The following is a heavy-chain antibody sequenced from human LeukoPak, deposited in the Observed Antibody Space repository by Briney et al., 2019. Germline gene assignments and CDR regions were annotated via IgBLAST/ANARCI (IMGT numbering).Heavy chain of an antibody. CDR3: VGGIGWQPDY. J-gene: IGHJ4*02. D-gene: IGHD6-19*01. V-gene: IGHV3-7*03. CDR2: IRQEGREK. CDR1: PGIPFSDYW. Sequence: GGSLRLSCAASPGIPFSDYWMNGVRQAPGKGVEWVAIIRQEGREKLYLDSVKGRFTISRHNAKSSVYLQINSLRAEDTAVYYCVGGIGWQPDYWGQGTLVTVSS.